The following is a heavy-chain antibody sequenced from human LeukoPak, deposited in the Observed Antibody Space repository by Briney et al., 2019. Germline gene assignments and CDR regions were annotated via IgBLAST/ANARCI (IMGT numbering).Heavy chain of an antibody. V-gene: IGHV3-23*01. CDR1: GFTFSSYA. D-gene: IGHD6-13*01. CDR3: AKGVGSSSWHVGDY. J-gene: IGHJ4*02. CDR2: ISDSGGST. Sequence: PGGSLRLSCAASGFTFSSYAMSWVRQAPGKGLEWVSVISDSGGSTYYADSAKGRFTISRDNSKNTLYLQMNSLRAEDTAVYYCAKGVGSSSWHVGDYWGQGTLVTVSS.